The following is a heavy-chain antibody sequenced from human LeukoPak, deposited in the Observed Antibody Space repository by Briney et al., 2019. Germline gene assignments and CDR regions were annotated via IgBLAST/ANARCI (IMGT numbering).Heavy chain of an antibody. CDR1: GGSFSTYY. D-gene: IGHD2-8*01. CDR3: ALFTYGPDN. J-gene: IGHJ4*02. V-gene: IGHV4-34*01. CDR2: INHRGST. Sequence: ETLSLTCALYGGSFSTYYWNWIRQPPGKGLEWIGEINHRGSTKCNPSLESRVTMSLDTSKKQFSLKLRSVTAADKAVYYCALFTYGPDNWGQGTLVTVSS.